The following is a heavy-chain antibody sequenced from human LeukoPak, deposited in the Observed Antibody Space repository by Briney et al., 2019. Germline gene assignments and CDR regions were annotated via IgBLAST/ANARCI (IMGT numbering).Heavy chain of an antibody. CDR2: TYYRSKWYN. D-gene: IGHD2/OR15-2a*01. Sequence: SQTLSLTWAISGERLSSNRAASHWIRQSPSRGLEWLGRTYYRSKWYNEYAVSVKSRITVNPDTSKNQFSLQLNSVTPEYTAVYYCAWQITTYMAIWGHRTLVTVSS. J-gene: IGHJ4*01. CDR1: GERLSSNRAA. V-gene: IGHV6-1*01. CDR3: AWQITTYMAI.